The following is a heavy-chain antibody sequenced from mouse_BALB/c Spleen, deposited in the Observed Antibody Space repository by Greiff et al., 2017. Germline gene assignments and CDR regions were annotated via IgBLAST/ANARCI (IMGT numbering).Heavy chain of an antibody. CDR1: GFAFSSYD. V-gene: IGHV5-12-1*01. Sequence: EVKLVESGGGLVKPGGSLKLSCAASGFAFSSYDMSWVRQTPEKRLEWVAYISSGGGSTYYPDTVKGRFTISRDNAKNTLYLQMSSLKSEDTAMYYCARHSDDYDAWFAYWGQGTLVTVSA. CDR2: ISSGGGST. CDR3: ARHSDDYDAWFAY. J-gene: IGHJ3*01. D-gene: IGHD2-4*01.